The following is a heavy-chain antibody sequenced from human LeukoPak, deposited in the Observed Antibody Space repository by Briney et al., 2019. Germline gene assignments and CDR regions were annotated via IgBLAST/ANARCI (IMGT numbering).Heavy chain of an antibody. V-gene: IGHV4-31*03. CDR2: LYYSGNT. J-gene: IGHJ4*02. D-gene: IGHD1/OR15-1a*01. CDR1: GASISSGAYY. CDR3: ARVREGNKGASLDY. Sequence: SETLSLTCTVSGASISSGAYYWSWIRQHPGKGLEWIGYLYYSGNTYYNPSLKSRATMSVDTPKNLFSLRLTSVTAADTAVYYCARVREGNKGASLDYWGQGTLVTVSS.